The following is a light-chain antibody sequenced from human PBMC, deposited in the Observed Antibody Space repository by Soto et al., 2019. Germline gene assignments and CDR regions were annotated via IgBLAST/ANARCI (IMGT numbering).Light chain of an antibody. J-gene: IGKJ1*01. CDR1: QSISSY. CDR3: QQRSSTPP. Sequence: DIQMTQSPSSLSASVGDRVTITCRASQSISSYLNWYQQKPGKAPKLLIYAASSLQSGVPSRFSGSGSGTDFTLTISSLQPEDFATYYRQQRSSTPPFGPGTKV. V-gene: IGKV1-39*01. CDR2: AAS.